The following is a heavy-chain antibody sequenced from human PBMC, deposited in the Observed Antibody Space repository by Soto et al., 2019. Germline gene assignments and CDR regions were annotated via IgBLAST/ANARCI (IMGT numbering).Heavy chain of an antibody. D-gene: IGHD3-10*01. CDR3: EKNKEAQGSGGGDV. J-gene: IGHJ6*02. Sequence: EEQLVESGGAVVQPGGSLRLSCEASGFTFGSYTMHWVRQAPGKGLEWVSLISWNGGSSFYADSVKGRFTISRDNSRDPPFLQKNSLRPEDRAFYYCEKNKEAQGSGGGDVWGHGTTVTVSS. V-gene: IGHV3-43*01. CDR2: ISWNGGSS. CDR1: GFTFGSYT.